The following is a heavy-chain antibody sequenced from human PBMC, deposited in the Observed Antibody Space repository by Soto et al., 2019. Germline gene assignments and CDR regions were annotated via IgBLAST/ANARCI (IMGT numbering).Heavy chain of an antibody. J-gene: IGHJ6*02. CDR2: IYSGGST. V-gene: IGHV3-53*02. CDR3: ARERRFDLGMGMDV. D-gene: IGHD3-10*01. Sequence: EVQLVETGGGLIQPGGSLRLSYAASGFTVSSNYMSWVRQAPGKGLEWVSVIYSGGSTYYADSVKGRFTISRDNSKNTLYLQMNSLRAEDTAVYYCARERRFDLGMGMDVWGQGTTVTVSS. CDR1: GFTVSSNY.